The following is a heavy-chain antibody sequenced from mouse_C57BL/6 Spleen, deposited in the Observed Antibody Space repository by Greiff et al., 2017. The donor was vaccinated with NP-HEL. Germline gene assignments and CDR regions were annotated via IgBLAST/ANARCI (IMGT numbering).Heavy chain of an antibody. J-gene: IGHJ1*03. Sequence: VQLQQPGAELVRPGSSVKLSCKASGYTFTSYWMHWVKQRPIQGLEWIGNIDPSDSETHYNQKFKDKATLTVDKSSSTAYMQLSSLTSEDSAVYYCARGGTTVVGDWYFDVWGTGTTVTVSS. D-gene: IGHD1-1*01. V-gene: IGHV1-52*01. CDR1: GYTFTSYW. CDR3: ARGGTTVVGDWYFDV. CDR2: IDPSDSET.